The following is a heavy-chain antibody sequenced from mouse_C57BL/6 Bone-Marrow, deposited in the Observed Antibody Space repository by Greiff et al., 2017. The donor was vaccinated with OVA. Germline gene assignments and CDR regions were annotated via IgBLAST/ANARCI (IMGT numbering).Heavy chain of an antibody. CDR1: GFNIKDDY. D-gene: IGHD4-1*02. CDR3: TNQLGEPVAY. Sequence: VQLKESGAELVRPGASVKLSCTASGFNIKDDYMHWVKQRPEQGLEWIGWIDPENGDTEYASKFQGKATITADTSSNTAYLQLSSLTSEDTAVYYCTNQLGEPVAYWGQGTLVTVSA. CDR2: IDPENGDT. V-gene: IGHV14-4*01. J-gene: IGHJ3*01.